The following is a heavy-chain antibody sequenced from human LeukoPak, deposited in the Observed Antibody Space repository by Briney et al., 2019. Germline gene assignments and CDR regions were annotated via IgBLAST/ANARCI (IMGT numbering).Heavy chain of an antibody. Sequence: PSQTLSLTCTFSGGSISNGAHYWSWIRQRPGKGLEWIGSIHNSGTTYSNPSLMSRVTISLDTSKNQFSLKLSSVTAADTAVYFCASGPVDTAMVLHYFDYWGQGTLVTVSS. D-gene: IGHD5-18*01. V-gene: IGHV4-31*03. CDR3: ASGPVDTAMVLHYFDY. CDR1: GGSISNGAHY. CDR2: IHNSGTT. J-gene: IGHJ4*02.